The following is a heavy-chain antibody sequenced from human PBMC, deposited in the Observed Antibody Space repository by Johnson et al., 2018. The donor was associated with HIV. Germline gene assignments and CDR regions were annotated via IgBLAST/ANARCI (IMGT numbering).Heavy chain of an antibody. V-gene: IGHV3-30*18. CDR3: AKEGDDGDGPDGTKGAFDI. D-gene: IGHD5-24*01. J-gene: IGHJ3*02. CDR1: GFTFSSYG. Sequence: QVQLVESGGGVVQPGRSLRLSCAASGFTFSSYGMHWVRQAPGKGLEWVAVISYDGIKTYYVDSVKARFTISRDDARNTLYLQMNSLRIEDTGLYYCAKEGDDGDGPDGTKGAFDIWGQGTMVTVSS. CDR2: ISYDGIKT.